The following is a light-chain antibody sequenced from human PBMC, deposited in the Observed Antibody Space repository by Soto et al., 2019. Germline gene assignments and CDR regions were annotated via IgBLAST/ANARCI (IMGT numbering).Light chain of an antibody. CDR1: ESVSNY. CDR2: DAS. CDR3: QQRSSSWLT. Sequence: EIVLTQSPATLSLSPGERATLSCRASESVSNYLAWYQQKPGQAPRLLIYDASNRATGIPTRFSGSGSVTDFTLTISSLEPEDFAVYFCQQRSSSWLTFGGGTRVEIK. V-gene: IGKV3-11*01. J-gene: IGKJ4*01.